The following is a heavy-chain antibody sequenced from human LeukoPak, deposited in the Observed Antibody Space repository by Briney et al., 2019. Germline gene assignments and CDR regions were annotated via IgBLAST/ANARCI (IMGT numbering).Heavy chain of an antibody. Sequence: KSSGTLSLTCAVSGGSTSSSNWWSWVRQPPGKGLEWIGEIYHSGSTNYNPSLKSRVTISVDKSKNQFSLKLSSVTAADTAVYYCARDLHEIAAAGRYNWFDPWGQGTLVTVSS. J-gene: IGHJ5*02. V-gene: IGHV4-4*02. CDR1: GGSTSSSNW. CDR3: ARDLHEIAAAGRYNWFDP. D-gene: IGHD6-13*01. CDR2: IYHSGST.